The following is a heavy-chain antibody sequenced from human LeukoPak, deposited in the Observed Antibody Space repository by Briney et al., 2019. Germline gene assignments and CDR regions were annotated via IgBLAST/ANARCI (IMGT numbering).Heavy chain of an antibody. CDR3: ARGLYSSSWTEYDAFDI. J-gene: IGHJ3*02. Sequence: GGSLRLSCAASGFTFSDYSMNWVRQAPGKGLEWVSSISSSSSYIYYADSVKGRFTISRDSAKNSLYLQMNSLRAEDTAVYYCARGLYSSSWTEYDAFDIWGQGTMVTVSS. D-gene: IGHD6-13*01. V-gene: IGHV3-21*01. CDR2: ISSSSSYI. CDR1: GFTFSDYS.